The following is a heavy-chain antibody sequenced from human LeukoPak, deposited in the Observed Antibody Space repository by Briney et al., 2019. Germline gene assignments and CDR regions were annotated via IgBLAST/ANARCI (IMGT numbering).Heavy chain of an antibody. J-gene: IGHJ6*02. CDR2: IYYSGST. CDR3: ARLYGYCSSTSCYPGMDV. V-gene: IGHV4-59*08. Sequence: PSETLSLTCTVSGGSISSYYWSWIRQPPGKGLEWIGYIYYSGSTNYNPSLKSRVTISVDTSKNQFSLKLSSVTAADTAVYYCARLYGYCSSTSCYPGMDVWGQGTTVTVSS. D-gene: IGHD2-2*01. CDR1: GGSISSYY.